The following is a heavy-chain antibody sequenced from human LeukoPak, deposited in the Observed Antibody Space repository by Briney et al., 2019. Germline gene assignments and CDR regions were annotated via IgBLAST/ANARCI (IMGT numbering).Heavy chain of an antibody. D-gene: IGHD6-13*01. CDR2: ISSSSSYI. J-gene: IGHJ4*02. CDR1: GFTFSSYG. CDR3: ARGSPYIAAARLGY. V-gene: IGHV3-21*01. Sequence: PGGSLRLSCAASGFTFSSYGMSWVRQAPGKGLEWVSSISSSSSYIYYADSVKGRFTISRDNAKNSLYLQMNSLRAEDTAVYYCARGSPYIAAARLGYWGQGTLVTVSS.